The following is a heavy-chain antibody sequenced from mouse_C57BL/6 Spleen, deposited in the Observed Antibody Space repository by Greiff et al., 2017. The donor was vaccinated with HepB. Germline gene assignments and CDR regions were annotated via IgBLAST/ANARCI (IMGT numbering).Heavy chain of an antibody. CDR1: GYTFTDYY. J-gene: IGHJ1*03. D-gene: IGHD1-1*01. CDR2: INPNNGGT. V-gene: IGHV1-26*01. CDR3: ARGHGSRRYWYFDV. Sequence: EVQLQQSGPELVKPGASVKISCKASGYTFTDYYMNWVKQSHGKSLEWIGDINPNNGGTSYNQKFKGKATLTVDKSSRTAYMEHRSLTSEDSAVYYCARGHGSRRYWYFDVWGTGTTVTVSS.